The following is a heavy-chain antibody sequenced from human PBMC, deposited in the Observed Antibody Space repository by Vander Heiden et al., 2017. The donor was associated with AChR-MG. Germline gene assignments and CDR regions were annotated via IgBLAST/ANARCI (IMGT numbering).Heavy chain of an antibody. Sequence: EVQLLESGGGLVQPGGSLRLSCAAPGFTFSSYAMSWVRQAPGKGLEWVSAISGSGGSTYYADSVKGRFTISRDNSKNTLYLQMNSLRAEDTAVYYCAKDTGVEMATTPNYWGQGTLVTVSS. CDR1: GFTFSSYA. CDR2: ISGSGGST. D-gene: IGHD5-12*01. V-gene: IGHV3-23*01. CDR3: AKDTGVEMATTPNY. J-gene: IGHJ4*02.